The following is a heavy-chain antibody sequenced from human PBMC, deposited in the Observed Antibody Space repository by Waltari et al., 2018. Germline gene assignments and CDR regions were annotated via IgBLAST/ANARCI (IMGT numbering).Heavy chain of an antibody. V-gene: IGHV3-33*08. J-gene: IGHJ4*02. CDR3: AKAVALHLPMVDY. CDR2: KWYDGSNK. Sequence: QVQLVESGGGVVQPGRSLRLSCAASGFTFSSYGMHWVRQAPGKGLGWVAVKWYDGSNKYDADSVKGRFTISRDNSKNTLYLQMNSLRTEDTAMYYCAKAVALHLPMVDYWGQGTLVTVSS. CDR1: GFTFSSYG. D-gene: IGHD6-19*01.